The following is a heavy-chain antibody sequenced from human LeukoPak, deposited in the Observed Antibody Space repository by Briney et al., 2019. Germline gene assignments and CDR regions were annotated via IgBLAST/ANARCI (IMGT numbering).Heavy chain of an antibody. CDR2: ISDDETYK. CDR1: GFTFNSYS. CDR3: TRGMLRQPPDY. J-gene: IGHJ4*02. D-gene: IGHD3-10*02. Sequence: GGSLRLSCAASGFTFNSYSMHWVRQAPGKGLERVTAISDDETYKFYADSVKGRFTFSRDNSKNTLYLQMNSLRVEDTAIYYCTRGMLRQPPDYWGQGMLVTVSS. V-gene: IGHV3-30-3*01.